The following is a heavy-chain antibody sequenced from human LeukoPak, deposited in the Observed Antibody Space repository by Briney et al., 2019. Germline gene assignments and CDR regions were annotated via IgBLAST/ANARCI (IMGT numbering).Heavy chain of an antibody. CDR2: IYYYGST. D-gene: IGHD3-22*01. CDR3: VRLRGSSGPIDH. J-gene: IGHJ4*02. CDR1: GASINNYY. Sequence: SKTLSLTCTVSGASINNYYWSWIRQPPGKGLEWIGYIYYYGSTNYNPSLKSRVTISVDTSENQFSLRLTSVTAADTAVYYCVRLRGSSGPIDHWGQGTRVTVSS. V-gene: IGHV4-59*01.